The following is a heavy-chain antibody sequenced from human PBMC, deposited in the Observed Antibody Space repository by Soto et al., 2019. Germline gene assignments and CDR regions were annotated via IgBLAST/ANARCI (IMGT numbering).Heavy chain of an antibody. Sequence: LSLTCAVSGGSISSTFWWSWVRQPPGKGLEWIGEIFHSGTTNKNPSLRSRVTISQDKSRNQFSLNLTSMTAADTAVYYCARVDYRVAFDIWGQGTMVTVSS. D-gene: IGHD4-4*01. V-gene: IGHV4-4*02. CDR1: GGSISSTFW. J-gene: IGHJ3*02. CDR3: ARVDYRVAFDI. CDR2: IFHSGTT.